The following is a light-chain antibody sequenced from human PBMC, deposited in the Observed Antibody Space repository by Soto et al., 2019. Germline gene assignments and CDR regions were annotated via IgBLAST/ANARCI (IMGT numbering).Light chain of an antibody. CDR3: QQGSFTLT. CDR1: QSISTY. Sequence: DIQITQSPSSLSASVGDRVTITCRASQSISTYLNWYQQKLGKAPKLLISGASSLQGGVPSRFSGSGSGTDFTLTISSLQPEDFATYYCQQGSFTLTFGGGTKLEIK. J-gene: IGKJ4*01. V-gene: IGKV1-39*01. CDR2: GAS.